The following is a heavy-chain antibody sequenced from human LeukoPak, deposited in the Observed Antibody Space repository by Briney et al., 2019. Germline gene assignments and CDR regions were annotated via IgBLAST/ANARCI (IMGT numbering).Heavy chain of an antibody. CDR2: ISSGSTYI. J-gene: IGHJ6*04. CDR3: ARTQPPDV. V-gene: IGHV3-21*01. CDR1: GFTFSSYS. Sequence: GGSLRLSCAASGFTFSSYSMNWVRQAPGKGLEWVSFISSGSTYINYADSVKGRFTTSRDNAKNSLYLQMDSLRAEDTAVYYCARTQPPDVWGKGSTVTVSS.